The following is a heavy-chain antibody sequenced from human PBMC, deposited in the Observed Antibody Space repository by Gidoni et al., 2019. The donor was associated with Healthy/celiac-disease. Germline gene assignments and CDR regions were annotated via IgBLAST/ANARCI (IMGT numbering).Heavy chain of an antibody. D-gene: IGHD4-17*01. Sequence: STYYNPSLKSRVTISVDTSKNQFSLKLSSVTAADTAVYYCARADYGEGTNWFDPWGQGTLVTVSS. CDR3: ARADYGEGTNWFDP. V-gene: IGHV4-39*01. CDR2: ST. J-gene: IGHJ5*02.